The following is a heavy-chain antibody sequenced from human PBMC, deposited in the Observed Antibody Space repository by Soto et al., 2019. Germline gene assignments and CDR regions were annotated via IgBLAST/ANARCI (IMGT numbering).Heavy chain of an antibody. CDR3: ARDSGRYYDGPNDY. D-gene: IGHD3-22*01. V-gene: IGHV3-30-3*01. CDR1: GFTFSSYA. J-gene: IGHJ4*02. Sequence: QVQLVESGGGVVQPGRSLRLSCAASGFTFSSYALHWVRQAPGKGLEWVSVISYDGSNKYYADSVKGRFTISRDNSKNTLYLQKNSLRAEDTAVYYCARDSGRYYDGPNDYWGQGTLVTVSS. CDR2: ISYDGSNK.